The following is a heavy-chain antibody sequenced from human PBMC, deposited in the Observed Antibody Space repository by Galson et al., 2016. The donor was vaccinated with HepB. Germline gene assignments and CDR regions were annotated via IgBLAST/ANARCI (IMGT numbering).Heavy chain of an antibody. D-gene: IGHD1-1*01. CDR3: ARGGTMALPHFDF. V-gene: IGHV4-4*07. J-gene: IGHJ4*02. CDR1: GGSMFGFY. CDR2: IYSTGNI. Sequence: SETLSLTCTVSGGSMFGFYWSWIRQPAGMKLEWIGRIYSTGNIDYSPSLRSRVSMSLDTSRNQFSLNLTSVTAADTAVYYCARGGTMALPHFDFWGLGTLVAVSS.